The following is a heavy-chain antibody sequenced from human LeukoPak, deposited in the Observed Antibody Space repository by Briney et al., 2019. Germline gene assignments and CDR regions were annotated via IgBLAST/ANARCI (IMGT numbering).Heavy chain of an antibody. J-gene: IGHJ4*02. CDR3: AGADSFGWYNY. Sequence: GGSLRLSCAASGFTLSSYGMHWVRQALGKGLEWVAVIWYDGIKKYYADSVKGRFTISRDESKNTVQLQMNSLRAEDTAEYLCAGADSFGWYNYWGRGTLVTVSS. CDR2: IWYDGIKK. D-gene: IGHD6-19*01. V-gene: IGHV3-33*01. CDR1: GFTLSSYG.